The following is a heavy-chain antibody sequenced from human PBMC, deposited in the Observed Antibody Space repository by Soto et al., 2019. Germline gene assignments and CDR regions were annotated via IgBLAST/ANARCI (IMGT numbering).Heavy chain of an antibody. D-gene: IGHD1-26*01. V-gene: IGHV1-8*01. CDR2: MQPSTGRT. Sequence: QVQLVQSGAEVREPGASVKVSCKASGYSFTSLDINWVRQTAGQGLEWMGWMQPSTGRTGYAQQFQGRVTMTRDTSIPTAYMALTTLTSDDTAFYYCARGVSAGVDYWGQGNLVTVSS. J-gene: IGHJ4*02. CDR3: ARGVSAGVDY. CDR1: GYSFTSLD.